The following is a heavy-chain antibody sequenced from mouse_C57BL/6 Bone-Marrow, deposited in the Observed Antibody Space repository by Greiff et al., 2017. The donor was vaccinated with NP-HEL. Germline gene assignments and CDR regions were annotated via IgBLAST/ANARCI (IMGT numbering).Heavy chain of an antibody. CDR1: GFTFSDYY. CDR3: ARLDGYYLFYYAMDY. CDR2: ISNGGGST. Sequence: EVQLVESGGGLVQPGGSLKLSCAASGFTFSDYYMYWVRQTPEKRLEWVAYISNGGGSTYYPDTVKGRFTISRDNAKNTLYLQMSRLKSEDTAMYYCARLDGYYLFYYAMDYWGQGTSVTVSS. V-gene: IGHV5-12*01. D-gene: IGHD2-3*01. J-gene: IGHJ4*01.